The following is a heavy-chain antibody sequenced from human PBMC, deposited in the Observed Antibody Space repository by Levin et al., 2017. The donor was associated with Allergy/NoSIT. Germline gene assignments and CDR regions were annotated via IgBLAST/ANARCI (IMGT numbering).Heavy chain of an antibody. CDR3: ARGRGYGYGVDY. Sequence: LRLSCSVSGDSISSSDSYWSWIRQHPGKGLESIAYIQYTGTTYYNPSLKSRVTISVDTSENQLSLKLNSVTATDTAVYYCARGRGYGYGVDYWGQGTLVTVSS. V-gene: IGHV4-31*03. J-gene: IGHJ4*02. D-gene: IGHD5-18*01. CDR1: GDSISSSDSY. CDR2: IQYTGTT.